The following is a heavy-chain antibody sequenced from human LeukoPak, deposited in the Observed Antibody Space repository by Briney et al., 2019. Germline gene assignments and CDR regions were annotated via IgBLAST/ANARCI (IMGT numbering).Heavy chain of an antibody. D-gene: IGHD2-21*02. Sequence: GGSLRLSCAASGFTFSSYAMHWVRQAPGKGLEWVAVISYDGSNKYYADSVKGRFTISRDNSKNTLYLQMNSLRAEDTAMYYCARDLGDSADYWGQGTLVTVSS. CDR2: ISYDGSNK. J-gene: IGHJ4*02. CDR1: GFTFSSYA. V-gene: IGHV3-30-3*01. CDR3: ARDLGDSADY.